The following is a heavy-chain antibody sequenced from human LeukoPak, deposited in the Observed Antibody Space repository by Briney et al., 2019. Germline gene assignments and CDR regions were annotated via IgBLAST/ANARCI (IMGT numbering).Heavy chain of an antibody. V-gene: IGHV3-7*05. Sequence: RGSQRLFCAASGFTFSRYWMTWVRQTPGKGLEWVANIKPDGSVKYYVDSVKGRFNLSRDNAKNSLYLQMNSLRAEDTALYYCARDRGGQWVELLLDSWGERPLVTVSS. CDR1: GFTFSRYW. CDR2: IKPDGSVK. D-gene: IGHD3-10*01. CDR3: ARDRGGQWVELLLDS. J-gene: IGHJ4*02.